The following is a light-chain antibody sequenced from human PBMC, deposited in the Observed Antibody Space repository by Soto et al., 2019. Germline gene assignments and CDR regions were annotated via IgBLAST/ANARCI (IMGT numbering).Light chain of an antibody. CDR3: QQYHSYPLT. V-gene: IGKV1-16*02. Sequence: DIQMTQSPSSLSASVGVTVSITCRASQDITNYLAWFQQKPGKPPKSLLFAASSLQSGVPSKFIGTGSGTDLNLTISSLQAEDVANYFCQQYHSYPLTFGGGTKV. CDR2: AAS. J-gene: IGKJ4*01. CDR1: QDITNY.